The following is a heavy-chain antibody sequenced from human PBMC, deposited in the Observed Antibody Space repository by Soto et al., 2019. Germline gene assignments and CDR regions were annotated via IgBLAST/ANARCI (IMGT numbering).Heavy chain of an antibody. D-gene: IGHD3-10*01. J-gene: IGHJ4*02. V-gene: IGHV3-48*02. CDR2: ISSSSRTI. Sequence: EVQLVDSGGGLVQPGGSLRLSCAASGITFSSYTMNWVRQAPGKGLEWISYISSSSRTIYYADSVKGRFTISRDNAQNSLYLQMTSLRDEDTAVYYCARVLTRALDYWGQGTLVTVSS. CDR3: ARVLTRALDY. CDR1: GITFSSYT.